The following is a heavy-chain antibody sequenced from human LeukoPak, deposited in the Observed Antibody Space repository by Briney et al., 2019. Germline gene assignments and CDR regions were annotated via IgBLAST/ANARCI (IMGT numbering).Heavy chain of an antibody. CDR2: ISSSGSTI. CDR1: GFTFSSYE. CDR3: ARGHDHCSGGSCYEGAFDI. D-gene: IGHD2-15*01. J-gene: IGHJ3*02. Sequence: PGGSLRLSCAASGFTFSSYEMNWVRQAPGKGLEWVSYISSSGSTIYYADSVKGRFTISRDNAKNSLYLQMNSLRAEDTAVYYCARGHDHCSGGSCYEGAFDIWGQGTMVTVSS. V-gene: IGHV3-48*03.